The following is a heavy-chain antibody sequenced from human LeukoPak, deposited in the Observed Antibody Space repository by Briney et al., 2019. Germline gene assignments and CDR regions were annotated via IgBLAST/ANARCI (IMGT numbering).Heavy chain of an antibody. CDR2: ISGSGGST. CDR3: ARAIVGAPLRLDF. V-gene: IGHV3-23*01. J-gene: IGHJ4*02. CDR1: GFTFSNYA. Sequence: GSLRLSCAASGFTFSNYAMSWVRQAPGKGLEWVSAISGSGGSTYYADSVKGRFTISRDNSKNTLYLQMNGLRAEDTAVYYCARAIVGAPLRLDFWGQGTLVTVSS. D-gene: IGHD1-26*01.